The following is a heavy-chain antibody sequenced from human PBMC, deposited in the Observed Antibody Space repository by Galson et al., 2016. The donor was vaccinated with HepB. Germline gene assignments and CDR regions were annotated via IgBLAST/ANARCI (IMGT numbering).Heavy chain of an antibody. D-gene: IGHD3-9*01. CDR2: FSAFGDFI. CDR3: ATVVACVPGNCFPFFDN. Sequence: SLRLSCAGSTPSFRNSTINWVRQAPGKGLEWVSSFSAFGDFIFYSDSVQGRFTISRDNSKNSVFLQMENLGVEDTATYYCATVVACVPGNCFPFFDNWGHGTLVTVSS. J-gene: IGHJ4*01. CDR1: TPSFRNST. V-gene: IGHV3-21*06.